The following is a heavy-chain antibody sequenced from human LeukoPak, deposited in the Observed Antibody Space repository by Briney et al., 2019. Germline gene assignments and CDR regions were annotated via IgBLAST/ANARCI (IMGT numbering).Heavy chain of an antibody. CDR3: AKDGGYGSGSYYRDY. D-gene: IGHD3-10*01. CDR1: GFTFSSYA. V-gene: IGHV3-23*01. Sequence: GGSLRLSCAASGFTFSSYAMSWVRQAPGKGLEWVSAISGSGGSTYYADSVKGRFTISRDNSKNTLYLQMNSLRAEDTAVYYCAKDGGYGSGSYYRDYWGQGTLVTVSS. CDR2: ISGSGGST. J-gene: IGHJ4*02.